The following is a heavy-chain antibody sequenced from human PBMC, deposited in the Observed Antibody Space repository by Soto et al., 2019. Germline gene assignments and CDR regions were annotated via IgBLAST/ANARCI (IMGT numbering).Heavy chain of an antibody. D-gene: IGHD6-19*01. CDR1: GFTFSGSG. V-gene: IGHV3-73*02. CDR3: TAMAGIDY. Sequence: EVQLVESGGGLVRPGGSLKLSCAASGFTFSGSGIHWVRQASGKGLEWVGRIRTKTNNYATAYAASVKGRFTISRDDSKNMAYLQMNSLKTEDTAVYYCTAMAGIDYWGQGTLVTVSS. J-gene: IGHJ4*02. CDR2: IRTKTNNYAT.